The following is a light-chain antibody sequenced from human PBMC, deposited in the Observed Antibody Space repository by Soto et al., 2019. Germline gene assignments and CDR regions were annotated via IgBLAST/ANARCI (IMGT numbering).Light chain of an antibody. Sequence: DIQMTQSPSTLSASVGDRVTITCRASQSISRLLAWYQQKPGKAPKVLIYKASSLESGVPSRFSGSGSGTEFTLTISSLQPDDFATYYCQQYNTYPWTVGQGTKVDIK. V-gene: IGKV1-5*03. CDR3: QQYNTYPWT. CDR1: QSISRL. CDR2: KAS. J-gene: IGKJ1*01.